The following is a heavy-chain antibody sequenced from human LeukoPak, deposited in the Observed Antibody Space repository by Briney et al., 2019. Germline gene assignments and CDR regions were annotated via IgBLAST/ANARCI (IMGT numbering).Heavy chain of an antibody. Sequence: GGSLRLSCAASGFTFSDYYMSWIRQAPGKGLEWVSHISSSSQTNYAVSVKGRFTISRDNAKNSLYLQMHSLRAEDTAVYYCARDGTATNYFYYGMDVWGKGITVTVSS. V-gene: IGHV3-11*06. J-gene: IGHJ6*04. CDR1: GFTFSDYY. CDR3: ARDGTATNYFYYGMDV. D-gene: IGHD4-17*01. CDR2: ISSSSQT.